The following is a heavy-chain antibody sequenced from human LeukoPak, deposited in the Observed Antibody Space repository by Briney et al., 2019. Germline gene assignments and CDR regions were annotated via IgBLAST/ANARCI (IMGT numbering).Heavy chain of an antibody. V-gene: IGHV4-59*12. Sequence: PSETLSLTCTVSGGSISTYYWNWVRQPPGKGLEWIAYIYYSGSTNYNPSLKSRVTMSVDTSSDQYSLKLSSVTAADTAVYYCARVGPANDAFDIWGQGTMVTVSS. CDR3: ARVGPANDAFDI. D-gene: IGHD2-15*01. CDR2: IYYSGST. CDR1: GGSISTYY. J-gene: IGHJ3*02.